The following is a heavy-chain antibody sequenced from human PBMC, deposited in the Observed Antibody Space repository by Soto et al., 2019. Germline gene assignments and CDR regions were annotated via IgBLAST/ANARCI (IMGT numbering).Heavy chain of an antibody. D-gene: IGHD3-3*01. CDR1: GFTVSSKY. J-gene: IGHJ6*03. CDR3: TTDDFLCIGFRFYVVPIDI. Sequence: EVQLVESGGGLVQPGGSLRLSCAASGFTVSSKYMSWVRQAPGKGLEWVSVIQSGGSRYYAGSVKGRFSISRDNYENTLSLQMNILRVDDTAVYYCTTDDFLCIGFRFYVVPIDIWGKGTTVTVS. CDR2: IQSGGSR. V-gene: IGHV3-66*01.